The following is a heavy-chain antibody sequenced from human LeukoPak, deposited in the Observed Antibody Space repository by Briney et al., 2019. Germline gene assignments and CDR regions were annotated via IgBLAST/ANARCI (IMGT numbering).Heavy chain of an antibody. CDR1: GFTVSSNY. D-gene: IGHD3-22*01. J-gene: IGHJ4*02. CDR3: ARDQGYDGRGNYYPYHFDC. Sequence: GGSLRLSCTASGFTVSSNYMTWVRQAPGKGLECVSIIHSGGSTDYADSVEGRFTISRDNSKNTVYLQMSSLTAEDTALYYCARDQGYDGRGNYYPYHFDCWGQGTLVTVSS. CDR2: IHSGGST. V-gene: IGHV3-66*01.